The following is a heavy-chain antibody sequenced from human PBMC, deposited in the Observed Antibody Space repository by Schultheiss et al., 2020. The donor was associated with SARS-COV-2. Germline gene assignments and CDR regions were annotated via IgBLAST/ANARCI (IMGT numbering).Heavy chain of an antibody. CDR1: GFTFSSYG. CDR2: ISYDGSNK. J-gene: IGHJ4*02. D-gene: IGHD3-22*01. Sequence: GGSLRLSCAASGFTFSSYGMHWVRQAPGKGLEWVAVISYDGSNKYYADSVKGRFTISRDNSKNTLYLQMNSLRVEDTAVYYCAKPRYYDSSAPGGWGQGTLVTVSS. V-gene: IGHV3-30*18. CDR3: AKPRYYDSSAPGG.